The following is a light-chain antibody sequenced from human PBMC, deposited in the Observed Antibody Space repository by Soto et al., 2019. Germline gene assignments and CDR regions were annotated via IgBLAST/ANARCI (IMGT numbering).Light chain of an antibody. CDR1: EGIFNW. CDR3: QQYNSYSRT. CDR2: AAS. J-gene: IGKJ1*01. V-gene: IGKV1D-16*01. Sequence: DIQMSQSPSSVSASVGDRVTIACRASEGIFNWLAWYQQKPGKAPKLLIYAASTLQSGVPSRFNGSGSGTEFTLTISSLQPDDFATYYCQQYNSYSRTFGQGTKADIK.